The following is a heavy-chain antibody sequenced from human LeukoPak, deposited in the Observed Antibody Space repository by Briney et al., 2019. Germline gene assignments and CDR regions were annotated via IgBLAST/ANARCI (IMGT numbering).Heavy chain of an antibody. D-gene: IGHD3-16*02. J-gene: IGHJ6*03. Sequence: GGSLRLSREASGFTFSSYGMHWVRQAPGKGLEWVAIISYDGSYQNYGDSVKGRFTISRDNSKNTLYLQMNSPIAEDTAVYYCARGPVGVWGSYRPHYYYYMDVWGKGTTVTVSS. V-gene: IGHV3-33*05. CDR1: GFTFSSYG. CDR2: ISYDGSYQ. CDR3: ARGPVGVWGSYRPHYYYYMDV.